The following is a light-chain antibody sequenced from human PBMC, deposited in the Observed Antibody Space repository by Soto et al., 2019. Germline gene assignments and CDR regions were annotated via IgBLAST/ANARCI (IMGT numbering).Light chain of an antibody. Sequence: EIVLTQSPGTLSLSPGGRATLSCRASQSVSSSYLAWYQQKPGQAPRLLIYGASSRATGIPDRFSGSGSGTDFTLTISRLEPEDFAVFHCQQYGNSPLTFGPGTKVDIK. CDR3: QQYGNSPLT. CDR1: QSVSSSY. CDR2: GAS. J-gene: IGKJ3*01. V-gene: IGKV3-20*01.